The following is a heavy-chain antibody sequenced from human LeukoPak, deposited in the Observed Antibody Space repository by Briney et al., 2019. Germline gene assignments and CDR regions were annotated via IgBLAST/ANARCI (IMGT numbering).Heavy chain of an antibody. CDR1: GFTFDDYA. V-gene: IGHV3-9*01. CDR3: ARDPNYYDSSGDQKGAFDI. CDR2: ISWNSSNM. J-gene: IGHJ3*02. Sequence: PGGSLRLSCAASGFTFDDYAMHWVRQAPGKGLEWVSGISWNSSNMGYADSVKGRFTISRDNAKNSLYLQMNSLRAEDTAVYYCARDPNYYDSSGDQKGAFDIWGQGTMVTVSS. D-gene: IGHD3-22*01.